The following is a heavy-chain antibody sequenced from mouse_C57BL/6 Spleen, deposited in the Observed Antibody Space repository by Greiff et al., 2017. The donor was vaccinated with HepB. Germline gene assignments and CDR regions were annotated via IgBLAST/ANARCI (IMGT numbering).Heavy chain of an antibody. CDR3: ARLYSNYPYYAMDY. J-gene: IGHJ4*01. V-gene: IGHV1-42*01. D-gene: IGHD2-5*01. Sequence: EVQLVESGPELVKPGASVKISCKASGYSFTGYYMNWVKQSPEKSLEWIGEINPSTGGTTYNQKFKAKATLTVDKSSSTAYMQLKSLTSEDSAVYYCARLYSNYPYYAMDYWGQGTSVTVSS. CDR1: GYSFTGYY. CDR2: INPSTGGT.